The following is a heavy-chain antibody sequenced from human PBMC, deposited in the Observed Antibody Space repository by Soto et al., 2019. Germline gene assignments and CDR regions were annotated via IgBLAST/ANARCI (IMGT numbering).Heavy chain of an antibody. CDR3: AHRHHVAAAGTRWFDP. CDR2: IYWNDDK. CDR1: GFSLSTSGVG. Sequence: SGPTLVNPTQTLTLTCTFSGFSLSTSGVGVGWIRQPPGKALEWLALIYWNDDKRYSPSLKSRLTITKDTSKNQVVLTMTNMDPVDTATYYCAHRHHVAAAGTRWFDPWGQGTLVTVSS. D-gene: IGHD6-13*01. V-gene: IGHV2-5*01. J-gene: IGHJ5*02.